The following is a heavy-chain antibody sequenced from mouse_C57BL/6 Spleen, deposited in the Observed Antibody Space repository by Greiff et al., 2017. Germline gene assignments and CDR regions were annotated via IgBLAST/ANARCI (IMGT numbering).Heavy chain of an antibody. CDR1: GFTFSSYA. CDR2: ISSGGDYI. J-gene: IGHJ4*01. V-gene: IGHV5-9-1*02. Sequence: EVKLVESGKGLVKPGGSLKLSCAASGFTFSSYAMSWVRQTPEKRLEWVAYISSGGDYIYYADTVKGRFTISRDNARNTLYLQMSSLKSEDTAMYYCTRDLSNYDAMDYWGQGTSVTVSS. D-gene: IGHD2-5*01. CDR3: TRDLSNYDAMDY.